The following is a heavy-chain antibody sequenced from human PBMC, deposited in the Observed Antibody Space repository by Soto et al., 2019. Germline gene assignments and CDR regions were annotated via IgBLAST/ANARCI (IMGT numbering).Heavy chain of an antibody. V-gene: IGHV1-58*01. CDR1: GFTFTSSA. CDR3: ARESEDLTSNFDY. CDR2: IVVGSGNT. Sequence: SVKVSCKASGFTFTSSAVQWVRQARGQRLEWIGWIVVGSGNTNYAQKFQERVTITRDMSTSTAYMEMNSLRAEDTAVYYCARESEDLTSNFDYWGQGTLVTVSS. J-gene: IGHJ4*02.